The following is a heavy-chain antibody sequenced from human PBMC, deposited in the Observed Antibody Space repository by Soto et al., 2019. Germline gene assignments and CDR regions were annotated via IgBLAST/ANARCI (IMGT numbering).Heavy chain of an antibody. CDR1: GFTFSSYA. CDR2: ISYDGSNK. J-gene: IGHJ6*01. Sequence: QVQLVESGGGVVQPGRSLRLSCAASGFTFSSYAMHWVRQAPGKGLEWVAGISYDGSNKYYADSVKGRFTISRDNSKNTLYLQMNSLRAEDTAVYYCARDLGFPHYYYYGMDVW. D-gene: IGHD7-27*01. CDR3: ARDLGFPHYYYYGMDV. V-gene: IGHV3-30-3*01.